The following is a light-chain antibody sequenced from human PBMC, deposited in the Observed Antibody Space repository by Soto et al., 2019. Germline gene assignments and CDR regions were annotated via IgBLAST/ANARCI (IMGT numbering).Light chain of an antibody. CDR2: DTS. CDR3: AAWDDSLNGPA. CDR1: SSNIGINA. V-gene: IGLV1-44*01. Sequence: QSVLTQPPSASGTPGQRVTVSCSGTSSNIGINAVHWYRQLSGTAPQILIYDTSQRATGVPDRFSGSRSGTSASLVISGLQTEDEADYHCAAWDDSLNGPAFGGGTKLTVL. J-gene: IGLJ2*01.